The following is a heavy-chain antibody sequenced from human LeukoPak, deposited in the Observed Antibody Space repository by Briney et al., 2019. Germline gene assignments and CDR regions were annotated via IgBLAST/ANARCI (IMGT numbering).Heavy chain of an antibody. Sequence: ASVKVSCKVSGYTLTELSMHWVRQAPGKGLEWMGGFDPEDGETIYAQKFQGRVTMTEDTSTDTAYMELSSLRSEDTAVYYCATTPRVVPAIRTYLDWGQGTLVTVSS. V-gene: IGHV1-24*01. J-gene: IGHJ4*02. D-gene: IGHD2-2*01. CDR1: GYTLTELS. CDR3: ATTPRVVPAIRTYLD. CDR2: FDPEDGET.